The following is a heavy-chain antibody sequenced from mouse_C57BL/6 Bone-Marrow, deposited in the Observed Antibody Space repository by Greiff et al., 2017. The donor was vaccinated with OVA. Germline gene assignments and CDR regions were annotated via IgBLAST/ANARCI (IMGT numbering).Heavy chain of an antibody. CDR3: VREGGEDYDWYFDV. J-gene: IGHJ1*03. CDR1: GFTFNTYA. Sequence: EVQVVESGGGLVQPKGSLKLSCAASGFTFNTYAMHWVRQAPGKGLEWVARIRSKSSNYATYYADSVKDRFTISRDDSQSMLYLQMNNLKTEDTAMYYCVREGGEDYDWYFDVWGTGTTVTVSS. CDR2: IRSKSSNYAT. D-gene: IGHD2-4*01. V-gene: IGHV10-3*01.